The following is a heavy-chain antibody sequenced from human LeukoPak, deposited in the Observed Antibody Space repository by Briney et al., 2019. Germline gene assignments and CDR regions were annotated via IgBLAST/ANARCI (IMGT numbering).Heavy chain of an antibody. CDR3: ARHMVVYAIGDY. CDR2: IYYSGST. D-gene: IGHD2-8*02. J-gene: IGHJ4*02. Sequence: SETLSLTCTVSGGSISSSSYYWGWIRQPPGKGLEWIGSIYYSGSTYYNPSLKSRVTISVDTSKNQFSLKLSSVTAADTAVYYCARHMVVYAIGDYWGQGTLVTVSS. V-gene: IGHV4-39*01. CDR1: GGSISSSSYY.